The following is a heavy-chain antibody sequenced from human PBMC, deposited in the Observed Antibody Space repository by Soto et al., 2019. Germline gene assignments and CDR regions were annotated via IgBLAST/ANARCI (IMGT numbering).Heavy chain of an antibody. Sequence: ASVKVSCKASGYTFTGHYIHWVRQAPEQGPEWMGEIGPESGATRYAQKFQGRVTMTRDMSITTVYMELNNLSPDDTAVYYCGRGRSGQIVVFYWGQGTPVTV. CDR3: GRGRSGQIVVFY. V-gene: IGHV1-2*02. CDR2: IGPESGAT. CDR1: GYTFTGHY. D-gene: IGHD1-26*01. J-gene: IGHJ4*02.